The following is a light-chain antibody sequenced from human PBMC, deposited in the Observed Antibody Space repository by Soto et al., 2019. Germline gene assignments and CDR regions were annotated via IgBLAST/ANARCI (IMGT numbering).Light chain of an antibody. CDR3: QQYGSSPKVT. Sequence: EIVLTQSPATLSLSPGESATLSCGASQSLTSSYLDWYHQKPGLAPRLLIYDASSRATGIPDRFSGSGSGTDFTLTISRLEPEDFAVYYCQQYGSSPKVTFGGGTKVEIK. CDR2: DAS. J-gene: IGKJ4*01. V-gene: IGKV3D-20*01. CDR1: QSLTSSY.